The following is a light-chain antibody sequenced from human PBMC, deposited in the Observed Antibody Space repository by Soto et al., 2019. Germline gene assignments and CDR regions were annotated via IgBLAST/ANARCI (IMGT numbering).Light chain of an antibody. CDR1: QSITTW. Sequence: DIQMTQSPSTLSAPVGDRVAITCRASQSITTWLAWYQQKPGKPPKLLIYDASSLETGVPSRFRGSGSGTEFTLTINSLQPDDFATYYCQQFRSFPLTFGGGTKVDIK. CDR3: QQFRSFPLT. CDR2: DAS. J-gene: IGKJ4*01. V-gene: IGKV1-5*01.